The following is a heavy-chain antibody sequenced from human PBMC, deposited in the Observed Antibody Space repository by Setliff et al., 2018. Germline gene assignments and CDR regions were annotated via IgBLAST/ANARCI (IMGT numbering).Heavy chain of an antibody. CDR3: ARVGSKPQLGWFDP. D-gene: IGHD1-26*01. V-gene: IGHV3-74*03. CDR1: GFTFSTYW. J-gene: IGHJ5*02. Sequence: HPGGSLRLSCVTSGFTFSTYWMHWVRQAPGQGLVWVARISTGGSSITYADSVKGRFTISRDNARNTLYLQMNSLTAEDTAVYYCARVGSKPQLGWFDPWGQGTLVTSPQ. CDR2: ISTGGSSI.